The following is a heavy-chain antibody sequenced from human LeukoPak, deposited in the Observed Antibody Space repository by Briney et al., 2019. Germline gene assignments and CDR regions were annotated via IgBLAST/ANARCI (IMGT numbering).Heavy chain of an antibody. CDR1: GFSFSSYG. V-gene: IGHV3-23*01. Sequence: GGSLRLSCAASGFSFSSYGMSWFRQAPGKGLEWVATINNRADETHYADSVVGRFSIFRDNSKNTLYLQMNSLRAEDTAVYNCAKQGCSGGSCYFDYWGQGTLVTVSS. CDR2: INNRADET. CDR3: AKQGCSGGSCYFDY. J-gene: IGHJ4*02. D-gene: IGHD2-15*01.